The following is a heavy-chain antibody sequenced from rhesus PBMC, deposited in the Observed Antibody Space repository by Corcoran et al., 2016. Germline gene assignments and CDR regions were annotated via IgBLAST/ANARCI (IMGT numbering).Heavy chain of an antibody. CDR1: GGSISGYY. CDR3: ARHGRYNRFDV. J-gene: IGHJ5-1*01. D-gene: IGHD1-44*02. CDR2: IYGSAGRA. V-gene: IGHV4-160*01. Sequence: QVQLQESGPGLVKPSETLSLTCAVSGGSISGYYWSWIRQPPGKGLEWIGRIYGSAGRADSNPSLKSRVTISTDPSKNQFSLKLSSVTAADPAVYYCARHGRYNRFDVWGPGVLVTVSS.